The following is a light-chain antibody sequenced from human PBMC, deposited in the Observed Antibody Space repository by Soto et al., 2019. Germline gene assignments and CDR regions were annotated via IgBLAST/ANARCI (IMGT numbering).Light chain of an antibody. CDR1: SSNIGSNY. Sequence: QSVLTQPPSASGTPGQRVTISCSGSSSNIGSNYVYWYQQLPGTAPKLLIYRNNQRPSGVPDRFSGSKSGTSASLAISGLRSADEADYYCAAWDDSLSGRVLGGGTKLTVL. CDR2: RNN. CDR3: AAWDDSLSGRV. V-gene: IGLV1-47*01. J-gene: IGLJ3*02.